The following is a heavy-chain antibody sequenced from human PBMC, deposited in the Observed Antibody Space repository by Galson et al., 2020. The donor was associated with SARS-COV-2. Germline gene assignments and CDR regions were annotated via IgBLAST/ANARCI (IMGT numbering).Heavy chain of an antibody. CDR3: ARRYTYGLSPYWYFDL. Sequence: SETLSLTCAVSGGSISSGGYSWTWNRPPPGKGLEWIGYIYHSGATHYNPSLKTRLTISVDRSKNQLSLDLRSASVADTAVYYCARRYTYGLSPYWYFDLWGRGTLVTVSS. J-gene: IGHJ2*01. V-gene: IGHV4-30-2*01. D-gene: IGHD5-18*01. CDR2: IYHSGAT. CDR1: GGSISSGGYS.